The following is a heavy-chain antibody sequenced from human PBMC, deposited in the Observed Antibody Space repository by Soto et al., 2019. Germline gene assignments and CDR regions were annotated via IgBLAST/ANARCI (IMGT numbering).Heavy chain of an antibody. CDR3: ARTRSAWSDFHYYSLDV. CDR1: GFTFNSYG. D-gene: IGHD1-26*01. Sequence: GGSLSLSCAASGFTFNSYGMHWVRQGPGNGLEWVAFISYDSTKTYYADSVKGRFTISRDNSNSALYVQMNSLTGEDTAVYYCARTRSAWSDFHYYSLDVWGQGTTVTV. J-gene: IGHJ6*02. CDR2: ISYDSTKT. V-gene: IGHV3-30*03.